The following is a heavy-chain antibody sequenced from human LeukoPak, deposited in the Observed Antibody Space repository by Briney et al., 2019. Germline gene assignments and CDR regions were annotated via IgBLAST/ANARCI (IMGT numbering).Heavy chain of an antibody. CDR2: INHSGST. CDR3: ARRPSGWFDPPFDY. CDR1: GGSFSGYY. J-gene: IGHJ4*02. V-gene: IGHV4-34*01. D-gene: IGHD6-19*01. Sequence: PSETLSLTCAVYGGSFSGYYWSWLRQPPGKGLEWIGEINHSGSTNYNPSLKSRVTISVDTSKNQFSLKLSSVTAADTAVYYCARRPSGWFDPPFDYWGQGTLVTVSS.